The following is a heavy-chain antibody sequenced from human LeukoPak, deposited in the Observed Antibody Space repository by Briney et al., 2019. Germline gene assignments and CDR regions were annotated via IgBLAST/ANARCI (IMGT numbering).Heavy chain of an antibody. CDR2: IYYSWST. V-gene: IGHV4-59*01. CDR3: ARDSRVPNGYNQYFDY. CDR1: GGSISPYY. Sequence: PAETLSLTCTVSGGSISPYYWSWIRQPPGKGLEWIGYIYYSWSTNYTPPLKSRLTISVDTSKKQLSLKLNSVTAADTGVYYCARDSRVPNGYNQYFDYWGQRTRVSVSS. D-gene: IGHD5-24*01. J-gene: IGHJ4*02.